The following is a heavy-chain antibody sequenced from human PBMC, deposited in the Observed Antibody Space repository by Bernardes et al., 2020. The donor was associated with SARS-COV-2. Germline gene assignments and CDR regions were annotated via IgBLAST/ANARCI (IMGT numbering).Heavy chain of an antibody. V-gene: IGHV4-34*01. J-gene: IGHJ1*01. CDR2: INHSGRT. CDR3: ASGRFGEAPFHH. CDR1: GGSFSAYY. Sequence: LSLTCGFNGGSFSAYYWSWIRQSPGKGLQWIGEINHSGRTKYNPSLKSRVTVSVDTSKKQFSVNLMSLTAADTAVYYCASGRFGEAPFHHWGQGTLVTVSS. D-gene: IGHD3-10*01.